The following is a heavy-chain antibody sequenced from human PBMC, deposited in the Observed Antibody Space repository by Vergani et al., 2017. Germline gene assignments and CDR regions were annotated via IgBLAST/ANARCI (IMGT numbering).Heavy chain of an antibody. V-gene: IGHV3-74*01. J-gene: IGHJ3*02. CDR2: ISTSGSST. Sequence: ELQLVESGGGLVKPGESLRLSCAASGFTLSTYWMHWVRQAPGKGLMWVSHISTSGSSTGYADSVKGRFTISRDNTKNTLYLQMNSLRAEDTAVYYCVRDKDIVVENRHYDAFVIWGQGAMVTISS. CDR3: VRDKDIVVENRHYDAFVI. CDR1: GFTLSTYW. D-gene: IGHD2-15*01.